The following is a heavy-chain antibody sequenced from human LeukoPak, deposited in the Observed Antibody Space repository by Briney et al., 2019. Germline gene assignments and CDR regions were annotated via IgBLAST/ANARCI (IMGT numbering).Heavy chain of an antibody. J-gene: IGHJ4*02. V-gene: IGHV4-59*01. D-gene: IGHD5-24*01. CDR3: ARSRRDGYLDY. Sequence: PSETLSLTCTVSGGSISSYYWSWIRQPPGKGLEWIGHIYYSGSTNYNPSLKSRVTISVDTSKNQFSLKLSSVTAADTAVYYCARSRRDGYLDYWGQGTLVTVSS. CDR1: GGSISSYY. CDR2: IYYSGST.